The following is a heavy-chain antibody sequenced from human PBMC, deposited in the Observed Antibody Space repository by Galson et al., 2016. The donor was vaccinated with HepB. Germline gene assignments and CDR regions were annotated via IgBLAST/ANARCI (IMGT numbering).Heavy chain of an antibody. CDR2: TYYRSKWYN. V-gene: IGHV6-1*01. Sequence: CAISGDSVSGNSVTWNWIRQSPSRGLEWLGRTYYRSKWYNDYAVSVKSRITINSDTSKNQFSLQLSSVTPEDTAVYYCGRQYRNACDIWGQGTMVTVSS. CDR3: GRQYRNACDI. D-gene: IGHD2-2*02. J-gene: IGHJ3*02. CDR1: GDSVSGNSVT.